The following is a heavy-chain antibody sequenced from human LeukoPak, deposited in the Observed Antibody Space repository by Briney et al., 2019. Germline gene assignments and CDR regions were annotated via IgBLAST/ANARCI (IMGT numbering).Heavy chain of an antibody. Sequence: GGSLRLSCAASGFTFSSYAMHWVRQAPGKGLEWVAVISYDGSNKYNADSVKGRFTISRDNSKNTLYLQMNSLRAEDTAVYYCARDPSVYCSSTSCDAFDIWGQGTMVTVSS. CDR1: GFTFSSYA. J-gene: IGHJ3*02. V-gene: IGHV3-30-3*01. D-gene: IGHD2-2*01. CDR2: ISYDGSNK. CDR3: ARDPSVYCSSTSCDAFDI.